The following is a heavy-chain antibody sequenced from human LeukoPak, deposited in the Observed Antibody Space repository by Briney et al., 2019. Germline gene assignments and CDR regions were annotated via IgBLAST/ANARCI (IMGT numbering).Heavy chain of an antibody. Sequence: APVKVSCTASRYTFSPYVLIKVRQAPRQGLEWMGWISAYNGNTDYAQKLQGRVTMTTDTSTSTAYMELRSLRSDDTAVYYCARMGRQQRYFDYWGQGTLVTVSS. CDR3: ARMGRQQRYFDY. CDR2: ISAYNGNT. V-gene: IGHV1-18*01. J-gene: IGHJ4*02. CDR1: RYTFSPYV. D-gene: IGHD6-13*01.